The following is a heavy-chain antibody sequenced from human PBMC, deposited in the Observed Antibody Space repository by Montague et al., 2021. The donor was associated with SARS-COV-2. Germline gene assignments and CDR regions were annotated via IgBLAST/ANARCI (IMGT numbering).Heavy chain of an antibody. V-gene: IGHV3-23*03. CDR2: IYNGSSST. CDR1: GFTFSSYA. D-gene: IGHD3-22*01. CDR3: AKGFQPYSYESSGFYTFDY. Sequence: SLRLSCAASGFTFSSYAMSWVRQAPGKGLEWVSVIYNGSSSTWYADSVKGRFTISRDNPKNTLYLHMNSLRVDDTAVYYCAKGFQPYSYESSGFYTFDYWGQGTLVTVSS. J-gene: IGHJ4*02.